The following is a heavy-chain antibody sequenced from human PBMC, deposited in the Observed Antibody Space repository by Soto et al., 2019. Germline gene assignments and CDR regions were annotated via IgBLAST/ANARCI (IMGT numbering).Heavy chain of an antibody. J-gene: IGHJ4*02. CDR3: ASEMRIASAGNRYFDY. V-gene: IGHV3-21*01. CDR1: GFTFSSYS. D-gene: IGHD6-13*01. Sequence: GGSLRLSCAASGFTFSSYSMNWVRQAPGKGLEWVSCISSSSYIYYADSVKGRYTISRDNVKHSLYLQMNSLRAEDTAVYYCASEMRIASAGNRYFDYWGQGTLVTVSS. CDR2: ISSSSYI.